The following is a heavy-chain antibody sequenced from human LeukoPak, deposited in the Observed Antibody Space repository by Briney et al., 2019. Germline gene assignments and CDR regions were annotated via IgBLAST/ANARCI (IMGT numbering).Heavy chain of an antibody. CDR1: GFTFSSYT. Sequence: GGSLRLSCAASGFTFSSYTMNWVRQAPGKGLEWVSVIYSAGNTYYADSVKGRFSISRDNSKNTLYLQMNSLRAEDTAVYYCARGHGDPPAYFQNWGQGSLVTVSS. V-gene: IGHV3-66*01. D-gene: IGHD4-17*01. J-gene: IGHJ1*01. CDR3: ARGHGDPPAYFQN. CDR2: IYSAGNT.